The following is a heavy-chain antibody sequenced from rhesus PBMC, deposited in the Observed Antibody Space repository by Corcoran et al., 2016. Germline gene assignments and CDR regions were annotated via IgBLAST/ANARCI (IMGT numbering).Heavy chain of an antibody. D-gene: IGHD3-3*01. Sequence: QVQLQEAGPGLVKPSETLSLTCAVSGGSISGGYDWSWIRQPPGKGLAWTGNIYGSTGSTDYNPSLKNRVTFSRDTSKNQFSLKLSSVTAADTAVYYCARNYNFWSSYYSFDSWGQGVLVTVSS. CDR2: IYGSTGST. CDR1: GGSISGGYD. CDR3: ARNYNFWSSYYSFDS. V-gene: IGHV4-76*01. J-gene: IGHJ4*01.